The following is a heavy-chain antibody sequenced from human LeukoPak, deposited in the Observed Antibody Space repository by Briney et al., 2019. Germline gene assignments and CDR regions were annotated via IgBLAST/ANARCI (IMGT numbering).Heavy chain of an antibody. J-gene: IGHJ6*03. V-gene: IGHV3-7*01. Sequence: GGSLRLSCAASGFTFSSYWMSWVRQAPGKGLEWVANIKQDGSEKYYVDSVKGRFTISRDNAKNSLYLQMNSLRAEDTAVYYCARGSDPYYYYYYMDVWGKGTTVTISS. CDR2: IKQDGSEK. CDR1: GFTFSSYW. CDR3: ARGSDPYYYYYYMDV. D-gene: IGHD2-15*01.